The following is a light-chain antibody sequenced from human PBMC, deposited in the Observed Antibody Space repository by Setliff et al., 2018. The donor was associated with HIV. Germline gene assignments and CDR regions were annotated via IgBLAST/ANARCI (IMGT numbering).Light chain of an antibody. CDR3: CSYAGTYTSYWI. Sequence: QSVLTQPASVSGSPGQSITISCSGTSSDVGGYNYVSWYQQHPGKAPKLMIYDVSNRPSGVSNRFSGSKSGNTASLTISGLQAEDEADYYCCSYAGTYTSYWIFGGGTKVTVL. CDR2: DVS. J-gene: IGLJ3*02. V-gene: IGLV2-14*03. CDR1: SSDVGGYNY.